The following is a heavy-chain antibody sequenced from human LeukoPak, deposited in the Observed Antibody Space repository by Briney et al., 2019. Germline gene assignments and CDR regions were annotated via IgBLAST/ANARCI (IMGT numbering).Heavy chain of an antibody. CDR3: GRELYRSGWYVIDY. D-gene: IGHD6-19*01. CDR1: LYTFTRYY. V-gene: IGHV1-2*06. Sequence: ASVKVSSKASLYTFTRYYMHWVRQAPGQRLEWMGRINPNSGGTNYAQKSQGRVSMARDTSIRTAYMELSRMGSDETAVYYCGRELYRSGWYVIDYWGQGTLVTVSS. J-gene: IGHJ4*02. CDR2: INPNSGGT.